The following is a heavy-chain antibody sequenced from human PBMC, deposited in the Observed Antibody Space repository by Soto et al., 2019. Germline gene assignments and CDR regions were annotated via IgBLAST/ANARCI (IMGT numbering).Heavy chain of an antibody. D-gene: IGHD2-21*02. CDR2: INPSGGST. Sequence: ASVKVSCKASGYTFTSYYMHWVRQAPGQGLEWMGIINPSGGSTSYAQKFQGRVTMTRDTSTSTVYMELSSLRSEDTAVYYCAREGAPLTLSGGDCYAFDIWGQGTMVTVSS. CDR3: AREGAPLTLSGGDCYAFDI. V-gene: IGHV1-46*01. J-gene: IGHJ3*02. CDR1: GYTFTSYY.